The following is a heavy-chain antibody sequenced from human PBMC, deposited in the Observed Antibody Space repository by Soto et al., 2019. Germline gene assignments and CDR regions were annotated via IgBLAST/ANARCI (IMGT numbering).Heavy chain of an antibody. V-gene: IGHV3-33*06. D-gene: IGHD2-15*01. CDR1: GFTFSSYG. Sequence: QVQLVESGGGVVQPGRSLRLSCAASGFTFSSYGMHWVRQAPGKGLEWVAVIWYDGSNKYYADSVKGRFTISRDNSKNTLYLQMNSLRAEDTAVYYCAKTHWRLDTRVVAGMDVWGQGTTVTVSS. J-gene: IGHJ6*02. CDR3: AKTHWRLDTRVVAGMDV. CDR2: IWYDGSNK.